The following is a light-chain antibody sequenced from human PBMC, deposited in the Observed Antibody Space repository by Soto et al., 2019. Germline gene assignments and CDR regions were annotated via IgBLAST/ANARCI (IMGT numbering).Light chain of an antibody. V-gene: IGKV1-33*01. J-gene: IGKJ3*01. CDR2: DAS. CDR3: HQYDNLSQT. Sequence: QMTQSPSSLSASVGDRVTLTCQASHDIRDHLNWYQQKPGKPPKLLIYDASNLQTGVPSRFSGSGSGTDFTITIISLQPEDISTYFCHQYDNLSQTFGPGTKVDIK. CDR1: HDIRDH.